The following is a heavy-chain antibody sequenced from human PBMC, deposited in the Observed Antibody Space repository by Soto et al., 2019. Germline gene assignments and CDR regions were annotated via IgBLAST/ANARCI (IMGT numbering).Heavy chain of an antibody. V-gene: IGHV1-18*04. CDR3: ARVGITVDAFDI. CDR2: ISAYNGNT. Sequence: QVQLVQSGAEVKKPGASVKVSCKASGYTFTSYGISWVRQAPGQGLEWMGWISAYNGNTNYAQKLQGRVTMTTDTSTGTAYRELRSLRSADTAVYFCARVGITVDAFDIWGQGTMVTVSS. CDR1: GYTFTSYG. J-gene: IGHJ3*02. D-gene: IGHD3-10*01.